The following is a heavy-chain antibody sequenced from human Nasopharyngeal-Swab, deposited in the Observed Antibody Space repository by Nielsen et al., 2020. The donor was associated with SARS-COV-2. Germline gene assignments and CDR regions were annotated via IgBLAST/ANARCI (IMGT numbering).Heavy chain of an antibody. J-gene: IGHJ4*02. V-gene: IGHV3-30-3*01. CDR3: ARDNSRVGNYAGVYYFDY. CDR2: ISYDGNNK. D-gene: IGHD1-7*01. Sequence: GGSLRLSCGASGFTFSSYAMHWVRQAPGKGLEWVAVISYDGNNKYYADSVKGRFTISRDKSKNPLYLQMNSLRAEDTAVYYCARDNSRVGNYAGVYYFDYWGQGTLVTVSS. CDR1: GFTFSSYA.